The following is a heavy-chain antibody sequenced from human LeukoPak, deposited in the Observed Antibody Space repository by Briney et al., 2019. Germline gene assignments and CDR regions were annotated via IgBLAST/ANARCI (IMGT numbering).Heavy chain of an antibody. Sequence: PGGSLRLSCAASGFTFSSYWMHWVRQGPGKGLVWVSLINGDGRSISYADSVKGRFTISRDNAKNTLSLQMNSLRAEDTAVYYCARDFYYGSGSLDQWGQGTLVTVSS. CDR3: ARDFYYGSGSLDQ. J-gene: IGHJ4*02. D-gene: IGHD3-10*01. CDR1: GFTFSSYW. CDR2: INGDGRSI. V-gene: IGHV3-74*01.